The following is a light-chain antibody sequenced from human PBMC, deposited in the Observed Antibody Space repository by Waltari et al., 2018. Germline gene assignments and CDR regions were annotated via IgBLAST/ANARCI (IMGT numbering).Light chain of an antibody. CDR3: MLATHWPHT. J-gene: IGKJ2*01. Sequence: DVVMTQSPLSLPVTLGQPASVSCRSSQSLVHSNGNTYLEWFQQRPGQSPRRLIYKVSKRDSGVPDRCSGSGSGTDFTLEIGRVEAEDVWIYYCMLATHWPHTFVQGTKLEIK. CDR2: KVS. CDR1: QSLVHSNGNTY. V-gene: IGKV2-30*02.